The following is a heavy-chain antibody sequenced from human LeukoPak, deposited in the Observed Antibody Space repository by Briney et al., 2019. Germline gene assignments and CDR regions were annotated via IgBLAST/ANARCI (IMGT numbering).Heavy chain of an antibody. V-gene: IGHV3-9*01. CDR1: GFTFDDYA. CDR2: ISWNSGSI. J-gene: IGHJ4*02. D-gene: IGHD2-2*01. CDR3: AKAILGYCSSTSCHPFDY. Sequence: GGSLRLSCAASGFTFDDYAMRWVRQAPGKGLEWVSGISWNSGSIGYADSVKGRFTISRDNAKNSLYLQMNSLRAEDTALYYCAKAILGYCSSTSCHPFDYWGQGTLVTVSS.